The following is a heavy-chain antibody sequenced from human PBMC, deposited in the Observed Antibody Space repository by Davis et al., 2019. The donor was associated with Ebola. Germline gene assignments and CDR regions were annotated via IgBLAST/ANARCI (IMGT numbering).Heavy chain of an antibody. Sequence: GESLKISCAASGFTFSDYWMTWVRQAPGKGLKWVANIKQDGSARNYVDSVRGRFIISRDNAKNSQYLQMNSLRADDTAVYYCARDTRGALDFWGQGILVTVSS. D-gene: IGHD2-2*01. J-gene: IGHJ4*02. V-gene: IGHV3-7*03. CDR2: IKQDGSAR. CDR3: ARDTRGALDF. CDR1: GFTFSDYW.